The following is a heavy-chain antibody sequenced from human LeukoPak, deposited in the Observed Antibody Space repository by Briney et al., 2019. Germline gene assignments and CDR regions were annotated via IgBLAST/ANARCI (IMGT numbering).Heavy chain of an antibody. CDR2: IKQDGSAK. CDR3: AGGQGFLIDY. J-gene: IGHJ4*02. Sequence: GGSLGLSCAASGFTFSSYWMNWVRQAPGKGLEWVANIKQDGSAKYYVDSVKGRLTISRDNAKSLLYLQMNSLRAEDAAVYYCAGGQGFLIDYWGQGTLVTVSS. V-gene: IGHV3-7*01. D-gene: IGHD3-3*01. CDR1: GFTFSSYW.